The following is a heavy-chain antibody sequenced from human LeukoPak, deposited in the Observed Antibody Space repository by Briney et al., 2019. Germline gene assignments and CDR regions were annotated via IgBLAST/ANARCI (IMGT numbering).Heavy chain of an antibody. CDR2: INSDGSST. J-gene: IGHJ4*02. D-gene: IGHD3-9*01. Sequence: GGSLRLSCAASGFTFSSYCMHWVRQAPGKGLVWVSRINSDGSSTSYADSVKGRFTISRDNAKNTLYLQMNSLRAEDTAVYYCARNLYYDILTGNRYFDYWGQGTLVTVSS. CDR3: ARNLYYDILTGNRYFDY. V-gene: IGHV3-74*01. CDR1: GFTFSSYC.